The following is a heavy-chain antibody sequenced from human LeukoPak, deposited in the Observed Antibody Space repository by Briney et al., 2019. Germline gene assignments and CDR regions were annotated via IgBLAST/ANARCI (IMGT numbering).Heavy chain of an antibody. CDR1: GGSIRSYY. V-gene: IGHV4-59*01. Sequence: SETLSLTCTVSGGSIRSYYWSWIRQPPGKGLEWIGYMHHSGSTKHNPSLKSRVTISVDTSKNQFSLKLSSVTAADTAVYYCARNRKQQLVGDAFDIWGQGTMVTVSS. D-gene: IGHD6-13*01. J-gene: IGHJ3*02. CDR2: MHHSGST. CDR3: ARNRKQQLVGDAFDI.